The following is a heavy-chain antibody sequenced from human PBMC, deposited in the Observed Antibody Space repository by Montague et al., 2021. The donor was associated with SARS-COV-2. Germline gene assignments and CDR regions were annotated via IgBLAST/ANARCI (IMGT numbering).Heavy chain of an antibody. J-gene: IGHJ6*02. V-gene: IGHV4-39*07. CDR3: ARDATVTTFYYYGMDV. Sequence: SDTLSLTCTVSGGSISTSYYWGWIRQPPGKGLEWIGSIYYSGSTYYNPSLKSRVTISVDTSKNQFSLKLSSVTAADTAVYYCARDATVTTFYYYGMDVWGQGTTVTVSS. CDR1: GGSISTSYY. CDR2: IYYSGST. D-gene: IGHD4-17*01.